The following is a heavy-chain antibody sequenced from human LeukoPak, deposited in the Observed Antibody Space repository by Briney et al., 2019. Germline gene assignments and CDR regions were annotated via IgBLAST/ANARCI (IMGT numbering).Heavy chain of an antibody. CDR3: ARVSAYSGSYYSGFDY. D-gene: IGHD1-26*01. Sequence: GGSLRLSCAASGFTFSSYGMHWVRQAPGKGLEWVTVISYDGTNKYYADSVKGRSTFSRDNSKNTLYLQMNSLRTEDTAVYFCARVSAYSGSYYSGFDYWGQGTLVSVSS. V-gene: IGHV3-30*03. CDR2: ISYDGTNK. J-gene: IGHJ4*02. CDR1: GFTFSSYG.